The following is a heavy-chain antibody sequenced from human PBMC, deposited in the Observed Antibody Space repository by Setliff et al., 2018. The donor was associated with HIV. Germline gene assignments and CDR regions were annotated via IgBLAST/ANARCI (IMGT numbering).Heavy chain of an antibody. V-gene: IGHV4-31*03. CDR2: IHYSGRT. CDR3: ARAPFRGGSFGWFDP. J-gene: IGHJ5*02. D-gene: IGHD2-15*01. CDR1: GDSISSGGFY. Sequence: PSETLSLTCTVSGDSISSGGFYCNWFRQYPEKGLEWIGWIHYSGRTNFNPSLRGRATISFDTSKNQFSLNLTSVTAADTAVYYCARAPFRGGSFGWFDPWGQGTLVTVSS.